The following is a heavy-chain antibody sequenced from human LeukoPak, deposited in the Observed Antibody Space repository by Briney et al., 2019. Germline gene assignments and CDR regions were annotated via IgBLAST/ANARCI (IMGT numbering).Heavy chain of an antibody. Sequence: GGSLRLSCAASGFTFSSYAMSWVGQAPGKGLEWVANIKQDGSEKYYVDSVKGRFTISRDNAKNSLYLQMNSLRAEDTAVYYCVTGDIVVVPAPYWGQGTLVTVSS. J-gene: IGHJ4*02. D-gene: IGHD2-2*01. CDR3: VTGDIVVVPAPY. CDR1: GFTFSSYA. V-gene: IGHV3-7*01. CDR2: IKQDGSEK.